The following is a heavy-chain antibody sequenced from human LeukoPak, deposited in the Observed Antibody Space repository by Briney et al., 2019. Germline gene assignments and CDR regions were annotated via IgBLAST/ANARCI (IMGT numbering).Heavy chain of an antibody. V-gene: IGHV3-30*18. Sequence: PGRSLRLSCAASGFTFSSYGMHWVRQAPGKGLEWVAVISYDGSNKYYADPVKGRFTISRDNSKNTLYLQMNSLRAEDTAVYYCAKDLAVAGLFDYWGQGTLVTVSS. CDR2: ISYDGSNK. CDR3: AKDLAVAGLFDY. D-gene: IGHD6-19*01. CDR1: GFTFSSYG. J-gene: IGHJ4*02.